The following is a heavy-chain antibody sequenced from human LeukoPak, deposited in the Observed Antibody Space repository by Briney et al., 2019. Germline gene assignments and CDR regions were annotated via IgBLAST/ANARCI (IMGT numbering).Heavy chain of an antibody. CDR3: AREDPQTTVPEGMDV. J-gene: IGHJ6*04. CDR1: GGSISYYY. CDR2: IYYSGTT. Sequence: SETLSLTCTVSGGSISYYYWSWIRQSPGKGLEWIGYIYYSGTTNYNPSLKSRVTISVDTSKNQFSLQLRSVTAADTAVYYCAREDPQTTVPEGMDVWGEGTAVTVSS. V-gene: IGHV4-59*01. D-gene: IGHD4-17*01.